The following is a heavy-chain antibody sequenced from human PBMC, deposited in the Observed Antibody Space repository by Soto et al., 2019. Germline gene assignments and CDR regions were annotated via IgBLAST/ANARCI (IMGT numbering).Heavy chain of an antibody. CDR3: ARDISYGSLDS. J-gene: IGHJ4*02. CDR2: IWFDGSQK. Sequence: QVHLVESGGGVVQPGTSLRLSCEASGFTFSRHGFYWVRQAPGKGLEWVSVIWFDGSQKYYVDSVKGRFTVSRDDSTNTLYLQMNSLRVEDTAVYYCARDISYGSLDSWGPGTLVTVSS. V-gene: IGHV3-33*07. CDR1: GFTFSRHG. D-gene: IGHD3-16*01.